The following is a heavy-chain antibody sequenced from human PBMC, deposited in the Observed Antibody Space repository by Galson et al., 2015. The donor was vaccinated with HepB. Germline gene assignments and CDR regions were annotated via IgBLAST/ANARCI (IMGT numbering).Heavy chain of an antibody. CDR1: GGSISSYY. D-gene: IGHD1-7*01. CDR3: ARDQWNWDQASPGGYYYYYGMDV. J-gene: IGHJ6*02. CDR2: IYTSGST. V-gene: IGHV4-4*07. Sequence: ETLSLTCTVSGGSISSYYWSWVRQPAGKGLEWIGRIYTSGSTNYNPSLKSRVTMSVDTSKSQFSLKLSSVTAADTAVYYCARDQWNWDQASPGGYYYYYGMDVWGQGTTVTVSS.